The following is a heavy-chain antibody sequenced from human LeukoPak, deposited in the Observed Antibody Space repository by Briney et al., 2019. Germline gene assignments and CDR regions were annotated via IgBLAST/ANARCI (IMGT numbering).Heavy chain of an antibody. V-gene: IGHV4-39*01. Sequence: ASETLSLTCTVSGGSISSSSYYWGWIRQPPGKGLEWIGSIYYSGSTYYNPSLKSRVTISVDTSKNQFSLKLSSVTAADTAVYYCASLIPLGYCSSTSCDTFDYWGQGTLVTVSS. CDR2: IYYSGST. CDR3: ASLIPLGYCSSTSCDTFDY. CDR1: GGSISSSSYY. J-gene: IGHJ4*02. D-gene: IGHD2-2*02.